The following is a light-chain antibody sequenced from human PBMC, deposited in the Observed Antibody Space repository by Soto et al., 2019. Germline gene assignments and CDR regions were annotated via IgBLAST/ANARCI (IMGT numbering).Light chain of an antibody. J-gene: IGKJ4*01. CDR2: AAS. CDR3: QQRSNWPPVLT. V-gene: IGKV1-9*01. Sequence: IQLPQSPSFLSASLGDRFTIAGRSIQGISSYLAWYQQKPGKAPKLLIYAASTLQSGVPSRFSGSGSGTEFTLTISSLEPEDFAVYYCQQRSNWPPVLTFGGGTKVDIK. CDR1: QGISSY.